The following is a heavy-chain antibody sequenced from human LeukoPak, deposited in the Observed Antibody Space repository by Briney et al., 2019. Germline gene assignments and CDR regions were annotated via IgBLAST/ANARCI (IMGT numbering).Heavy chain of an antibody. CDR1: GFTFSSYS. D-gene: IGHD3-22*01. V-gene: IGHV3-21*01. J-gene: IGHJ4*02. CDR3: ARDYYDSSGYYSFSP. Sequence: GGSLRLSCAASGFTFSSYSMNWVRQAPGKGLEWVSSISSSSSYIYYADSVKGRFTISRDNAKNSLYLQMNSLRAEDTAVYYCARDYYDSSGYYSFSPWGQGTLVTVSS. CDR2: ISSSSSYI.